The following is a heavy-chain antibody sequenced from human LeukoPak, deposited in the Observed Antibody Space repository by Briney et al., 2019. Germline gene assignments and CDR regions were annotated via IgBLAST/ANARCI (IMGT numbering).Heavy chain of an antibody. CDR1: GDSISSYY. V-gene: IGHV4-59*01. CDR3: ARVLYYYDSSAGVGGRRFYFDY. J-gene: IGHJ4*02. Sequence: SETLSLTCTVSGDSISSYYWSWIRQPPGKGLEWIGFIFYTGSTNYNPSLKSRVTISVDTSKSQFSLRLSSVTAADTAVYYCARVLYYYDSSAGVGGRRFYFDYWGQGTLVTVSS. D-gene: IGHD3-22*01. CDR2: IFYTGST.